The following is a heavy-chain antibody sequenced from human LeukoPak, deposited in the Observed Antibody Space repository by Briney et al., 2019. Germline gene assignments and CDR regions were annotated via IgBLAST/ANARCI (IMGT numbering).Heavy chain of an antibody. D-gene: IGHD6-19*01. CDR1: GFTFSSYA. V-gene: IGHV3-30*04. J-gene: IGHJ4*02. CDR3: ARVQGGGYRTADY. Sequence: GSLRLSCAASGFTFSSYAMHWVRQAPGKGLQWVALISYDGSIKHYADSVEGRFTISRDNSKNTLFLQMNSLRGEDTAMYYCARVQGGGYRTADYWGQGTLVTVSS. CDR2: ISYDGSIK.